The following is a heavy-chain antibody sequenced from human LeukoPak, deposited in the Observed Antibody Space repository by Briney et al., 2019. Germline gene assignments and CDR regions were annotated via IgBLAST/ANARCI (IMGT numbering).Heavy chain of an antibody. J-gene: IGHJ4*02. CDR1: VGSISSGNW. CDR3: ARIKRDPYSSILY. D-gene: IGHD6-13*01. V-gene: IGHV4-4*02. CDR2: ISYSGNT. Sequence: PSGTLSLTCAVSVGSISSGNWWTWVRQSPGKGLEWIGSISYSGNTYYTPSLESRVTISVDTSKNQFSLELSSLTAADAAIYYCARIKRDPYSSILYWGQGTLVTVSS.